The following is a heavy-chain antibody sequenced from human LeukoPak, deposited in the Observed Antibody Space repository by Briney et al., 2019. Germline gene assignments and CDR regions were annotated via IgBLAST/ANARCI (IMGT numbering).Heavy chain of an antibody. CDR1: GFTFSSYG. Sequence: PGASLRLSCAASGFTFSSYGMHWVRQAPGKGLEWVAFIRYDGNKKYYADSVKGRFTISRDNSRNTVYLQMNSLTSEDTAVYYCAKLLLETGGIGEEFDYWGQGTLVTVSS. CDR3: AKLLLETGGIGEEFDY. V-gene: IGHV3-30*02. J-gene: IGHJ4*02. CDR2: IRYDGNKK. D-gene: IGHD1-26*01.